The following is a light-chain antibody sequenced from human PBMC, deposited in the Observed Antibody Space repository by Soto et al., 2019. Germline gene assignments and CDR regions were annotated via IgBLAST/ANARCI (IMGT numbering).Light chain of an antibody. CDR3: SSYAGSNNFV. J-gene: IGLJ1*01. CDR1: SSDVGGYNY. CDR2: EVS. V-gene: IGLV2-8*01. Sequence: QSLLTNPPSASGSPGQSVTISCTGTSSDVGGYNYVSWYQQHPGKAPKLMIYEVSERPSGVPDRFSGSKSSNTASLTVSGLQAEDEAEYYCSSYAGSNNFVFGTGTKVTVL.